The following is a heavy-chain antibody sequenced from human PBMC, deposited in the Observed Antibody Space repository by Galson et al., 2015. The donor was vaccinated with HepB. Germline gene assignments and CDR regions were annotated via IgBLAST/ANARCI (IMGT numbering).Heavy chain of an antibody. D-gene: IGHD3-22*01. CDR3: AKEMNSNGFFDY. V-gene: IGHV3-23*01. Sequence: LRLSCAASGFTFKSYSMSWVRQAPGKGLEWVSAISGSGISTYYTDSVKGRFTISRDNSKNTVYLQMNSLRAEDAAIYYCAKEMNSNGFFDYWGQGTLVTVSS. CDR1: GFTFKSYS. CDR2: ISGSGIST. J-gene: IGHJ4*02.